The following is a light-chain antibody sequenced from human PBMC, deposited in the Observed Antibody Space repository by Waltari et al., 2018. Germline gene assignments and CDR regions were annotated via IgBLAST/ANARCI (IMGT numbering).Light chain of an antibody. J-gene: IGKJ4*01. V-gene: IGKV3-20*01. Sequence: ETVLTQSPGTLSLSPGERATLSCRASQSVTSIALSWYQQKPGQALSLLIYGASRRATGIPDRFIGSGSGTDFTLTISRLEPEDFAVYYCQHYDGLVVTFGGGTKVEI. CDR2: GAS. CDR3: QHYDGLVVT. CDR1: QSVTSIA.